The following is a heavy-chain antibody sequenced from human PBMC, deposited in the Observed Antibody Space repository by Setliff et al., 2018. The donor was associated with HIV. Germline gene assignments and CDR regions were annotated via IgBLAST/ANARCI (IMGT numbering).Heavy chain of an antibody. CDR3: SWQQLDGFRYKYYYMDV. Sequence: SETLSLTCIVSGGSISNYYWGWIRQSPGKGLEWIGFIHHSGSTNYNPSLESRVTISLDTANNHFSLNLRSVTAADTAVYYCSWQQLDGFRYKYYYMDVWGKGTTVTVSS. D-gene: IGHD6-13*01. V-gene: IGHV4-59*01. J-gene: IGHJ6*03. CDR2: IHHSGST. CDR1: GGSISNYY.